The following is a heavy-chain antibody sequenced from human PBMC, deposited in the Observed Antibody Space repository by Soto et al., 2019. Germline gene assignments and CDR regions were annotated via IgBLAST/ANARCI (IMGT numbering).Heavy chain of an antibody. V-gene: IGHV1-46*01. CDR2: INPSGGST. J-gene: IGHJ6*02. D-gene: IGHD2-15*01. Sequence: GASVKVSCKASGYTFTSYYMHWVRQAPGQGLEWMGIINPSGGSTSYAQKFQGRVTMTRDTSTSTVYMELSSLRSEGTAVYYCARVPFISCSGGSCYSEDYYYGMDVWGQGTTVTVSS. CDR1: GYTFTSYY. CDR3: ARVPFISCSGGSCYSEDYYYGMDV.